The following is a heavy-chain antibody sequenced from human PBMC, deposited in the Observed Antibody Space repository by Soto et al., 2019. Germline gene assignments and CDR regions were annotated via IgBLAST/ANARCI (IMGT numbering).Heavy chain of an antibody. V-gene: IGHV1-18*01. Sequence: QVQLVQAGAEVKKPGASVKVSGKASGYTFTSYGISWVRQAPGQGREWMGGVGAYNGNTNYAQKRPVRVTMTTDTSTSTAYMELRSLRSDDTAVSYCARGLPPVDYWGQGTLVTVSS. CDR1: GYTFTSYG. CDR3: ARGLPPVDY. J-gene: IGHJ4*02. CDR2: VGAYNGNT.